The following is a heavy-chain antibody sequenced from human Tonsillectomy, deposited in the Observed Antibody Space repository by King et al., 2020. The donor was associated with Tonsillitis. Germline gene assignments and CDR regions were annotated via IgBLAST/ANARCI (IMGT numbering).Heavy chain of an antibody. CDR2: ISYDGSNK. CDR1: GFTFSSYA. CDR3: ARAGGEEYAFDI. V-gene: IGHV3-30-3*01. D-gene: IGHD3-10*01. J-gene: IGHJ3*02. Sequence: VQLVESGGGVVQPGRSLRLSCAVSGFTFSSYAVHWVRQAPGKGLEWVAVISYDGSNKYYADSVEGRFIISRDNSKNTLYLQMNSLRAEDTAVYYCARAGGEEYAFDIWGQGTMVTVSS.